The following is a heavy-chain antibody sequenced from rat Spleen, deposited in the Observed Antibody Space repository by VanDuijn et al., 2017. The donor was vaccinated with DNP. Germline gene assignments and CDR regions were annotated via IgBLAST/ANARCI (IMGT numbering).Heavy chain of an antibody. V-gene: IGHV2S12*01. CDR3: AREDEGFDY. Sequence: QVQLKESGPDMVQPSQTLSLTCAVSGFSFTDFNVHWVRQPPGKVLEWIAAISSDGSTYYNSAFKSRLSISRDTSKSQFFLKMNSLQIEDTATYYCAREDEGFDYWGQGIMVTVSS. CDR2: ISSDGST. J-gene: IGHJ2*01. CDR1: GFSFTDFN.